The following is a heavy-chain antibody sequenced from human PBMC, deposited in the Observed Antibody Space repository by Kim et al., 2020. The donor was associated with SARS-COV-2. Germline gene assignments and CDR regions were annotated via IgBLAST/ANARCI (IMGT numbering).Heavy chain of an antibody. D-gene: IGHD3-3*01. V-gene: IGHV3-23*01. Sequence: SVKGRFTIARDKSKNRLYLQMNSLTTEDTAVYYCAKWYGAIFGVADNWLDPWGQGTLVTVSS. CDR3: AKWYGAIFGVADNWLDP. J-gene: IGHJ5*02.